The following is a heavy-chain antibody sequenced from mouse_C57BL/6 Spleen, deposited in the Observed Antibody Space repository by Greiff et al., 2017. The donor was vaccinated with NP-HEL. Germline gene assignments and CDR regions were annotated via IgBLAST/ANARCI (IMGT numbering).Heavy chain of an antibody. Sequence: VHVKQSGPELVKPGASVKIPCKASGYTFTDYNMDWVKQSHGKSLEWIGDINPNNGGTIYNQKFKGKATLTVDKSSSTAYMELRSLTSEDTAVYYCARDGTTVVEDWYFDVWGTGTTVTVSS. CDR2: INPNNGGT. CDR3: ARDGTTVVEDWYFDV. CDR1: GYTFTDYN. J-gene: IGHJ1*03. V-gene: IGHV1-18*01. D-gene: IGHD1-1*01.